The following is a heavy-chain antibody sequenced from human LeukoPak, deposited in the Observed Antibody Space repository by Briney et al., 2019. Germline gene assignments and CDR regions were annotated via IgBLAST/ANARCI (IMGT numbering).Heavy chain of an antibody. CDR1: GGSISSYY. V-gene: IGHV4-59*12. D-gene: IGHD6-19*01. CDR2: IYYSGST. J-gene: IGHJ4*02. Sequence: SETLSLTCTVSGGSISSYYWSWIRQPPGKGLEWIGYIYYSGSTNYNPSLKSRVTISVDTSKNQFSLKLSSVTAADTAVYYCARDRGGSGWYEELWDYWGQGTLVTVSS. CDR3: ARDRGGSGWYEELWDY.